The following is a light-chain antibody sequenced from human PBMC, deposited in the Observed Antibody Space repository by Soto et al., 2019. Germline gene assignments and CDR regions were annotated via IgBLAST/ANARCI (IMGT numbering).Light chain of an antibody. V-gene: IGLV7-43*01. J-gene: IGLJ1*01. Sequence: QAVVTQEPSLTVSPGGTVTLTCASSTGAVTSGHYPNWFQQKPGQAPMALNYSTNNKHSWTPARFSGSLLGGTAALTLSGVQPEDESEYYCLLYYGGVYVFGNGTKLTVL. CDR1: TGAVTSGHY. CDR2: STN. CDR3: LLYYGGVYV.